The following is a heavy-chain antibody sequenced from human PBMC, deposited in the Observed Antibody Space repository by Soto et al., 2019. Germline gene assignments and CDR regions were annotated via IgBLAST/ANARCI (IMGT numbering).Heavy chain of an antibody. D-gene: IGHD1-26*01. CDR3: ARPIVGANPYYYYGMDV. CDR1: GGSISSSSYY. V-gene: IGHV4-39*01. J-gene: IGHJ6*02. CDR2: IYYSGST. Sequence: QLQLQESGPGLVKPSETLSLTCTVSGGSISSSSYYWGWIRQPPGKGLEWIGSIYYSGSTYYNPSFKSRVTISVDTSKNQFSLKLSSVTAADTAVYYCARPIVGANPYYYYGMDVWGQGTTVTVSS.